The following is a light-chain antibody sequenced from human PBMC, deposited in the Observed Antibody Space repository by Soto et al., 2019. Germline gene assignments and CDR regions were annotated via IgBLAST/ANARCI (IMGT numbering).Light chain of an antibody. Sequence: IRMTQSPSSLSASTGDRVTITCRASQTISSWLAWYQQKPGKAPKPLIYKASTLKSGVPSRFSGSGSGTEFTLTISSLQPDDFATYFCQQYNSYSVTFGGGTKVDIK. CDR2: KAS. J-gene: IGKJ4*01. V-gene: IGKV1-5*03. CDR1: QTISSW. CDR3: QQYNSYSVT.